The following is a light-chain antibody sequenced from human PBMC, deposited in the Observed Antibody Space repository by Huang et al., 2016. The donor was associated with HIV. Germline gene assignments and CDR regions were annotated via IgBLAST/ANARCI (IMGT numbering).Light chain of an antibody. CDR3: QQYNKWPPYT. J-gene: IGKJ2*01. Sequence: VMTQSPATLSVSPGERATLPCRASESILRKLAWYQQRPGQPPRLLIDGASVRLPGIPDRFRGSGSGTEFSLTISSLQSEDFAVYYCQQYNKWPPYTYGQGTKLEIK. V-gene: IGKV3-15*01. CDR2: GAS. CDR1: ESILRK.